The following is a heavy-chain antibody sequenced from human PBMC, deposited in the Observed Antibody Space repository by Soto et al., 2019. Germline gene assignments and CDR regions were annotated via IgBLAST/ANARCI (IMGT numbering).Heavy chain of an antibody. Sequence: PSQTLSLTCAISGDSVSSNSAAWNWIRQSPSRGLEWLGRTYYRSKWYNDYAVSVKSRITINPDTSKNQFSLQLNSVTPEDTAVYYCARDAGYCTNGVCYGFYYYYGMDVWGQGTTVTVSS. CDR2: TYYRSKWYN. CDR1: GDSVSSNSAA. J-gene: IGHJ6*02. CDR3: ARDAGYCTNGVCYGFYYYYGMDV. V-gene: IGHV6-1*01. D-gene: IGHD2-8*01.